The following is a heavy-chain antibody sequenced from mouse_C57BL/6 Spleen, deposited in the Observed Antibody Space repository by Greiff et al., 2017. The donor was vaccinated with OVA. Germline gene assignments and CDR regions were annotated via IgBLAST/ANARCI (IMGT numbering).Heavy chain of an antibody. V-gene: IGHV1-85*01. J-gene: IGHJ3*01. CDR1: GYTFTSYD. CDR2: IYPRDGST. D-gene: IGHD2-1*01. Sequence: VKLVESGPELVKPGASVKLSCKASGYTFTSYDINWVKQRPGQGLEWIGWIYPRDGSTKYNEKFKGKATLTVDTSSSTAYMELHSLTSEGAAVYYCAPNLLGFAYWGQGTLVTVSA. CDR3: APNLLGFAY.